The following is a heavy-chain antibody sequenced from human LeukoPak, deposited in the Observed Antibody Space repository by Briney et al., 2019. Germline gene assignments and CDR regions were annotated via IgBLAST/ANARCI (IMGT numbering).Heavy chain of an antibody. V-gene: IGHV1-8*03. Sequence: ASVKVSCKASGYTFTSYDINWVRQATGQGLEWMGWMNPNSGNTGYAQKFRGRVTITRNTSISTAYMELSSLRSEDTAVYYCTRETSSRYFDYWGQGTLVTVSS. J-gene: IGHJ4*02. CDR2: MNPNSGNT. CDR1: GYTFTSYD. CDR3: TRETSSRYFDY.